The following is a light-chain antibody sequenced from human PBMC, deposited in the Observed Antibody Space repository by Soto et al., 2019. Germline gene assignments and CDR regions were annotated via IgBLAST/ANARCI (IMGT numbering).Light chain of an antibody. V-gene: IGLV2-14*01. Sequence: HSVLPQPASVSGAPGQSITVSCPGTGRDFGSSKYTSWYQPPPGKAPKLKIYEVSHRPSGVSNRFSGSKSGNTASLTHSGLQAEDEADYHCSSYRNSSTLYVLGTGTKGTVL. CDR1: GRDFGSSKY. J-gene: IGLJ1*01. CDR3: SSYRNSSTLYV. CDR2: EVS.